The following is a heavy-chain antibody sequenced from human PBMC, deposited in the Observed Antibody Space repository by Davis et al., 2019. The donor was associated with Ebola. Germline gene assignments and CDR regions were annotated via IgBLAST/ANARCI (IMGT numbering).Heavy chain of an antibody. CDR3: ARSPSVAAAGICYFDY. CDR2: IYHSGST. D-gene: IGHD6-13*01. CDR1: GGSISSSNW. V-gene: IGHV4-4*02. J-gene: IGHJ4*02. Sequence: PSETLSLTCAVSGGSISSSNWWSWVRQPPGKGLEWIGEIYHSGSTNYNPSLKSRVTISVDKSKNQFSLKLSSVTAADTAVYYCARSPSVAAAGICYFDYWGQGTLVTVSS.